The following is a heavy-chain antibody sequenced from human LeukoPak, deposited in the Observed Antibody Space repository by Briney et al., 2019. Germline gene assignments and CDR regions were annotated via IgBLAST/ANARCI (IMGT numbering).Heavy chain of an antibody. CDR3: AREKSSPVGRTFDY. J-gene: IGHJ4*02. CDR1: GFTVSSSY. Sequence: PGGSLRLSCAVSGFTVSSSYMSWVRQVPGKGLEWVSVIYRGGSTYHADSVKGRFTTSRDNSKNTLYLQMNSLRVEDTAVYYCAREKSSPVGRTFDYWGQGTLVTVSS. CDR2: IYRGGST. V-gene: IGHV3-53*01. D-gene: IGHD3/OR15-3a*01.